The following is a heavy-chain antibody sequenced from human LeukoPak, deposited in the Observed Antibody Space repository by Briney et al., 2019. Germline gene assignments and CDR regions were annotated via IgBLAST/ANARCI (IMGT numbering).Heavy chain of an antibody. V-gene: IGHV3-33*01. CDR1: GFPSRGFA. D-gene: IGHD3-22*01. CDR3: ARDKDYYDSSGYYSMGMFY. Sequence: GGPLRLSWAPPGFPSRGFAIHGVARAPARGREGVAVICFMGSNKYYEYSVKGRFPISRDNSKNTLYLQMNSLRAEDTAVYYCARDKDYYDSSGYYSMGMFYWGQGTLVTVSS. CDR2: ICFMGSNK. J-gene: IGHJ4*02.